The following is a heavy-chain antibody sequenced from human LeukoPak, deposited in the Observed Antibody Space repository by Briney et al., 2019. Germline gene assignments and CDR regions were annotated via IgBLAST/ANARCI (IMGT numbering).Heavy chain of an antibody. V-gene: IGHV3-53*01. D-gene: IGHD3-22*01. CDR1: GFTVSSNY. Sequence: PGGSLRLSCAASGFTVSSNYMSWVRQAPGKGLEWVSVIYSGGSTYYADSVKGRFTISRDNSKNTLYLLMNSLRAEDTAVYYCARDNRYYYDSSGSYGEWGQGTLVTVSS. CDR2: IYSGGST. J-gene: IGHJ4*02. CDR3: ARDNRYYYDSSGSYGE.